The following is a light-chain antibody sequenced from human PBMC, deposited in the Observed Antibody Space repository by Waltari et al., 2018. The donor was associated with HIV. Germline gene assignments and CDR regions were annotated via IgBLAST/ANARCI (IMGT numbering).Light chain of an antibody. J-gene: IGLJ3*02. Sequence: NFMLAQPHSVSGSPGKTVTMSFTRISGSIASNFVQWYRQRPDSSPTIVIYEDNQRPSGVPDRFSGSIDSSSNSASLTISGLKTEDEADYYCQSYDSSNQWVFGGGTKLTVL. CDR1: SGSIASNF. V-gene: IGLV6-57*01. CDR3: QSYDSSNQWV. CDR2: EDN.